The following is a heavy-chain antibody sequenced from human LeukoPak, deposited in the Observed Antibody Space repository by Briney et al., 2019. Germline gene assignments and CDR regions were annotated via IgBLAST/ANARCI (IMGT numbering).Heavy chain of an antibody. V-gene: IGHV1-69*13. CDR1: GGTFSSYA. D-gene: IGHD7-27*01. CDR2: IIPIFGTA. J-gene: IGHJ3*02. CDR3: ARDLNWGSFDAFDI. Sequence: ASVKVSCKASGGTFSSYAISWVRQAPGQGLEWMGGIIPIFGTANYAQKFQGRVTITADESTSTAYMELSSLRSEDTAVYHCARDLNWGSFDAFDIWGQGTMVTVSS.